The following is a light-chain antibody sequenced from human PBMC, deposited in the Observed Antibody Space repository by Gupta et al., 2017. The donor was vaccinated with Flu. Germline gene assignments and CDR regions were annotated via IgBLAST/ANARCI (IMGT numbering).Light chain of an antibody. J-gene: IGKJ1*01. Sequence: EVVMTQSPATLSVSPGERATLSCRASQSLSSNLVWYQQKPGQAPRLLIYDASTRATGVPARFSGSGSGTEFTLTISRLQSEDFALYFCQQDNDRLRSFGQGTKVEVK. CDR2: DAS. CDR1: QSLSSN. CDR3: QQDNDRLRS. V-gene: IGKV3-15*01.